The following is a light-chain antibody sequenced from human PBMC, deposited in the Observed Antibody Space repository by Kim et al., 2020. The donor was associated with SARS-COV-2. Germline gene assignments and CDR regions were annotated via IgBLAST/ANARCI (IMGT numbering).Light chain of an antibody. CDR1: ESRAHSNVNSF. Sequence: VAVSFRTSESRAHSNVNSFLGWSQLILGQPPSLLFYKIFDRFYGVPDRISGSGAGTDFRLRINRVEAEGVGIYYCMQATQFPRTFGQGTKVDIQ. V-gene: IGKV2-24*01. CDR2: KIF. CDR3: MQATQFPRT. J-gene: IGKJ1*01.